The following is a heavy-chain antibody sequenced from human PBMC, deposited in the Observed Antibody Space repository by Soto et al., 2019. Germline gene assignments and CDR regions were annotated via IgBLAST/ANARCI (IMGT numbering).Heavy chain of an antibody. CDR1: GGSLSNYG. Sequence: QVQLVQSGAEVKKPGSSVKVSCKASGGSLSNYGISWVRQAPGQGLEWMGAIIPVFGTPNYAQKFQDRVTITAHXSTTTVYMEVRSLTSEDTAMYYCARGDATKIVVTTYYAMDVWGQGTTVTVSS. CDR2: IIPVFGTP. V-gene: IGHV1-69*12. CDR3: ARGDATKIVVTTYYAMDV. J-gene: IGHJ6*02. D-gene: IGHD3-22*01.